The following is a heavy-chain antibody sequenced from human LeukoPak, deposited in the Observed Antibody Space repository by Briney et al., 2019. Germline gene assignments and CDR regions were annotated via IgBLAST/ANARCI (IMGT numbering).Heavy chain of an antibody. CDR2: IYYSGTT. J-gene: IGHJ4*02. Sequence: SETLSLTCVVYSGSFSGYFWSWIRQPPGKGLEWIGSIYYSGTTYYNPSLKSRVTISVDTSKTQFSLRLSSVTAADTAVYYCARLPRYCSSTSCPFDYWGQGTLVTVSS. V-gene: IGHV4-34*01. CDR3: ARLPRYCSSTSCPFDY. D-gene: IGHD2-2*01. CDR1: SGSFSGYF.